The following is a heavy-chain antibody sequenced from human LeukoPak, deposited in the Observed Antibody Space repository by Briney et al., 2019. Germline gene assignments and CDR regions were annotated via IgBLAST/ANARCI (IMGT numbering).Heavy chain of an antibody. CDR1: GGTFIGYA. D-gene: IGHD3-22*01. V-gene: IGHV1-69*13. J-gene: IGHJ4*02. CDR2: IIPIFGTA. Sequence: GASVKVSCKASGGTFIGYAISWVRQAPGQGLEWMGGIIPIFGTANYAQKFQGRVTITADESTSTAYMELSSLRSEDTAVYYCARVGAPYYYDSSGNTWGQGTLVTVSS. CDR3: ARVGAPYYYDSSGNT.